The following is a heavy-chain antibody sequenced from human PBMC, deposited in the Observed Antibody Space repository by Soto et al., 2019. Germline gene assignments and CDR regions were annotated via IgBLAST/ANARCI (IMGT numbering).Heavy chain of an antibody. CDR2: ISYDGSNK. J-gene: IGHJ4*02. D-gene: IGHD2-15*01. CDR1: GFTFSSYA. CDR3: ARATLYCSGGSCYSGGASY. V-gene: IGHV3-30-3*01. Sequence: QVQLVESGGGVVQPGRSLRLSSAASGFTFSSYAMHWVRQAPGKGLEWVAVISYDGSNKYYADSVKGRFTISRDNSKNTLYLQMNSLRVEDTAVYYCARATLYCSGGSCYSGGASYWGQGTLVTVFS.